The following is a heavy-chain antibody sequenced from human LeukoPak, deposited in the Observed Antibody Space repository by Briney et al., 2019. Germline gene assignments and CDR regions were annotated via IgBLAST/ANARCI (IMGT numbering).Heavy chain of an antibody. D-gene: IGHD3-3*01. CDR3: AREPNYDFWSGYYTKVDYFDY. V-gene: IGHV4-38-2*02. Sequence: SETLSLTCTDSGYSISSGYHWGWIRQPPGKGLEWIGSIYHSGSTYYNPSLKSRVTISVDTSKNQFSLKLSSVTAADTAVYYCAREPNYDFWSGYYTKVDYFDYWGQGTLVTVSS. CDR1: GYSISSGYH. J-gene: IGHJ4*02. CDR2: IYHSGST.